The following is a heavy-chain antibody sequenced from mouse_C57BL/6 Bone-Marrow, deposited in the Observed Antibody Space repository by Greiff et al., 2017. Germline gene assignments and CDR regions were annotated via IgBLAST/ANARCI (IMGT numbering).Heavy chain of an antibody. Sequence: VQLQQSGAELVKPGASVKISCKASGYAFSSYWMNWVKQRPGKGLEWIGQIYPGDGDTNYNGKFKGKATLTADKSSSTAYMQLSSPTSEDSAVYFCARSRDYGSSHWYFDVWGTGTTVTVSS. J-gene: IGHJ1*03. D-gene: IGHD1-1*01. V-gene: IGHV1-80*01. CDR2: IYPGDGDT. CDR3: ARSRDYGSSHWYFDV. CDR1: GYAFSSYW.